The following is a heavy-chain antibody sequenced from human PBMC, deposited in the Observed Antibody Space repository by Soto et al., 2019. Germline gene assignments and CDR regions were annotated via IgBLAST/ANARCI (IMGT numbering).Heavy chain of an antibody. Sequence: GGSLRLSCVASGIALEDYAMHWVRQAPGKGLEWVSYISSGRVTTNYADSVKGRFTISRDNAKSSLYLQLNSLRDDDTAVYYCARGGAARPDYWGQGTLVTVSS. CDR2: ISSGRVTT. CDR3: ARGGAARPDY. D-gene: IGHD2-15*01. CDR1: GIALEDYA. V-gene: IGHV3-48*02. J-gene: IGHJ4*02.